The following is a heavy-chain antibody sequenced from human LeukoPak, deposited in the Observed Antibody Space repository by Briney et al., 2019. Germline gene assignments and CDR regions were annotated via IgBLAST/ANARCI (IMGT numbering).Heavy chain of an antibody. CDR1: GFTFSTYS. D-gene: IGHD4-17*01. J-gene: IGHJ4*02. CDR3: ARGATTVTTRSAFDY. CDR2: ISSTTSYI. Sequence: PGGSLRLSCAASGFTFSTYSMNWVRQAPGKGLEWVSSISSTTSYIYYADSVMGRFTISRDNAKNSVYLQMNSLRAEDTAVYYCARGATTVTTRSAFDYWGQGTLVTVSS. V-gene: IGHV3-21*01.